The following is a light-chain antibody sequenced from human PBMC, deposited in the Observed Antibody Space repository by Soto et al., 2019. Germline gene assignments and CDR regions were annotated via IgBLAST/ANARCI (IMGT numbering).Light chain of an antibody. CDR1: QSVSGW. V-gene: IGKV1-5*01. J-gene: IGKJ1*01. CDR3: QQYETFSGT. CDR2: DAS. Sequence: DIKMTQSPSTVSACVGHTITVTCRASQSVSGWLAWYQQKPGEAPKLLIYDASALPRGVPSRFSGSGSGTKFNLTIASLQPDDCATYYFQQYETFSGTFGPGTKVEIK.